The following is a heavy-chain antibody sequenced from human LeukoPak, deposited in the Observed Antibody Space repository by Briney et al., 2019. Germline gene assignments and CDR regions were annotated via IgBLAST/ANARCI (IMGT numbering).Heavy chain of an antibody. CDR2: VYNSGDT. CDR1: GGSTSSDY. Sequence: PSETLSLTCTVSGGSTSSDYWSWIRQSPGKGLEWVGYVYNSGDTGKNPSLKSRVTILLDTSKNQCSLKLTSVSAADTAVYYCARRAVAGIPPDYWGQGTLVTVSS. V-gene: IGHV4-59*08. D-gene: IGHD6-19*01. J-gene: IGHJ4*02. CDR3: ARRAVAGIPPDY.